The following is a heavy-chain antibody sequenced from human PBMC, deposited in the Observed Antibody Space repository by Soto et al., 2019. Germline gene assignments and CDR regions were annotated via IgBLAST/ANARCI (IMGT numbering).Heavy chain of an antibody. D-gene: IGHD6-13*01. V-gene: IGHV3-49*05. CDR2: IRSKAYGGTT. Sequence: EVQLVESGGGLVKPGRSLRLSCTASGFTFGDYAMSWFRQAPGKGLEWVGFIRSKAYGGTTEYAASVKGRFTISRDDSKSIAYLQMNSLKTEDTAVYYCTRYGQHGYSSSWYGMDVWGQGTTVTVSS. J-gene: IGHJ6*02. CDR3: TRYGQHGYSSSWYGMDV. CDR1: GFTFGDYA.